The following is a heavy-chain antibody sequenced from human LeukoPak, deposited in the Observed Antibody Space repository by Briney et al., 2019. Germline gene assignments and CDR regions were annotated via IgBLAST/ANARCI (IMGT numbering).Heavy chain of an antibody. Sequence: SETLSLTCAVYGGSFSGYYWSWIRQPPGKGLEWIGEINHSGSTNYNPSLKSRVTISVDTSKNQFSLKLSSVTAAHTAVYYCPRATYSGTAKYWGQGTLVTVSS. D-gene: IGHD3-10*01. CDR3: PRATYSGTAKY. J-gene: IGHJ4*02. CDR2: INHSGST. V-gene: IGHV4-34*01. CDR1: GGSFSGYY.